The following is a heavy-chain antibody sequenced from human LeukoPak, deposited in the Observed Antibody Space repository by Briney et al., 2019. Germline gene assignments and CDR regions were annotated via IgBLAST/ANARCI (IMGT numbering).Heavy chain of an antibody. CDR3: ARDFGWLPDY. D-gene: IGHD5-12*01. J-gene: IGHJ4*02. CDR2: ISSSGRSI. CDR1: GFTFSSHE. Sequence: GGSLRLSCTASGFTFSSHEMNWVRQAPGKGLEWLSYISSSGRSIYYADSVKGRFTISRDDAKNSLYLQMNSLRAEDTAVYYWARDFGWLPDYWGQGTLVTVSS. V-gene: IGHV3-48*03.